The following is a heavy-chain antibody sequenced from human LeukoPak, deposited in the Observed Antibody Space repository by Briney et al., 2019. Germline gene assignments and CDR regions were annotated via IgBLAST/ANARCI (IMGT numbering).Heavy chain of an antibody. D-gene: IGHD5-18*01. J-gene: IGHJ3*02. CDR1: GGSFSGYY. Sequence: SETLSLTCAVYGGSFSGYYWSWIRQPPGKGLEWIGEINHSGSTNYNPSLKSRVTISVDTSKNQFSLKLSSVAAADTAVYYCARSRSGYSYDHAAFEIWGQGTMVTVSS. CDR2: INHSGST. V-gene: IGHV4-34*01. CDR3: ARSRSGYSYDHAAFEI.